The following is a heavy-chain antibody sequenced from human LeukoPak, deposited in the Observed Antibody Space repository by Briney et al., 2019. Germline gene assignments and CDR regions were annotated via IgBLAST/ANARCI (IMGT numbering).Heavy chain of an antibody. Sequence: PGGSLRLSCAASGLTFDDYAMHWVRQAPGKGLEWVSGISWNSGSIGYADSVKGRFTISRDNAKNSLYLQMNSLRAEDTALYYCAKAQYSSSSEYFQHWGQGTLVTVSS. D-gene: IGHD6-13*01. CDR2: ISWNSGSI. CDR1: GLTFDDYA. V-gene: IGHV3-9*01. J-gene: IGHJ1*01. CDR3: AKAQYSSSSEYFQH.